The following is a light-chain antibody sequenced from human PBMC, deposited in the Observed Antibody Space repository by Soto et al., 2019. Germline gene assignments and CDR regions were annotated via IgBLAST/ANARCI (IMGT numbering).Light chain of an antibody. CDR1: QSVSSN. V-gene: IGKV3-15*01. J-gene: IGKJ1*01. Sequence: EIVMTQSPATLSVSPGERATLSCRASQSVSSNLAWYQQKVGQAPRLLIYDASTRATGVTARFSGSGSGTEFTLTISSLQSEDFAVYYCQQYSNWPETFGQGTKVEIK. CDR3: QQYSNWPET. CDR2: DAS.